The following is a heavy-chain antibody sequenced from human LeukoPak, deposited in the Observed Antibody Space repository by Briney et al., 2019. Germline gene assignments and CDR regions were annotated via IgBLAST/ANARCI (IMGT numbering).Heavy chain of an antibody. CDR1: GGSFSGYY. J-gene: IGHJ4*02. CDR2: INHSGST. D-gene: IGHD3-22*01. Sequence: SETLSLTCAVYGGSFSGYYWSWIRQPPGKGLEWLGEINHSGSTNYNPSLKSRVTISVDTSKNQFSLKPSSVTAADTAVYYCARGTLERYYDSSGSPRGYYFDYWGQGTLVTVSS. V-gene: IGHV4-34*01. CDR3: ARGTLERYYDSSGSPRGYYFDY.